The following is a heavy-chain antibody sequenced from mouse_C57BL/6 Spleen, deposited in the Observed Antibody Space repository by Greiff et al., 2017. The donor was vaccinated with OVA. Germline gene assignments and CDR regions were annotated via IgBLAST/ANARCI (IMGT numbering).Heavy chain of an antibody. D-gene: IGHD4-1*02. J-gene: IGHJ2*01. Sequence: EVKLMESGGGLVQPGGSLSLSCAASGFTFTDYYMSWVRQPPGKALEWLGFIRNKANGYTTEYSASVKGRFTISRDNSQSILYLQMNALRAEDSATYYCARSNWDGGFDYWGQGTTLTVSS. CDR2: IRNKANGYTT. V-gene: IGHV7-3*01. CDR1: GFTFTDYY. CDR3: ARSNWDGGFDY.